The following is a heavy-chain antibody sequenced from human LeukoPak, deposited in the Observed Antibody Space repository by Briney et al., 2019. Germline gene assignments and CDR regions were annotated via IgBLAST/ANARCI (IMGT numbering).Heavy chain of an antibody. CDR3: ARSTAVAV. CDR2: IKQDGSEK. CDR1: GFTVSSYY. Sequence: PGGSLRLSCAASGFTVSSYYMSWVRQAPGKGLEWVANIKQDGSEKYYVDSVKGRFTISRDNAKNSLYLQMNSLRAEDTAVYYCARSTAVAVWGQGTLVTVSS. V-gene: IGHV3-7*02. J-gene: IGHJ4*02. D-gene: IGHD4-23*01.